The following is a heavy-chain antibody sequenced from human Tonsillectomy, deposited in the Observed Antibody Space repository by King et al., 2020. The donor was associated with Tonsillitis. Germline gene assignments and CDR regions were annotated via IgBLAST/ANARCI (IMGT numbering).Heavy chain of an antibody. CDR1: GFTFNSYA. Sequence: VQLVESGGGVVQPGRSLRLSCVASGFTFNSYAMHWVRQAPGKGLEWVAVISYNGTNTYYADSVKGRFTISRDSSKNTLYLQMDSLRLEDTAFYYCTRTLFYRAGRIPFDIWGQGTVVTVSS. CDR3: TRTLFYRAGRIPFDI. V-gene: IGHV3-30-3*01. D-gene: IGHD6-19*01. CDR2: ISYNGTNT. J-gene: IGHJ3*02.